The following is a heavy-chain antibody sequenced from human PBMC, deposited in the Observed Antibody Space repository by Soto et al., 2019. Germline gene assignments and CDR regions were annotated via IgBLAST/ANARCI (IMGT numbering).Heavy chain of an antibody. D-gene: IGHD1-26*01. J-gene: IGHJ6*02. CDR1: GYSFTSYW. V-gene: IGHV5-51*01. Sequence: GESLKISCKGSGYSFTSYWIGWVRQMPWKGLEWMGIIYPGDSDTRYSPSFQGQVTISADKSISTAYLQWSSLKASDTAMYYCARGYSGSYHHNNYYYGMDVWGQGTTVTVSS. CDR3: ARGYSGSYHHNNYYYGMDV. CDR2: IYPGDSDT.